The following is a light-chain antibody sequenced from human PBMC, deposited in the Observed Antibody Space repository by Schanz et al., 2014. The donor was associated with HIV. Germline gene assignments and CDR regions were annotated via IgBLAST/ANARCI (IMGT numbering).Light chain of an antibody. J-gene: IGLJ1*01. CDR2: GVF. CDR3: SSYTTTSTYV. CDR1: NNDIGSYTY. Sequence: QSALTQPASVSGSPGQSITVSCTGTNNDIGSYTYVAWYQQHPGKAPKVVVYGVFDRPSGVSNRFSGSKSGNTASLTVSGLQADDEADYYCSSYTTTSTYVFGAGTKLTVL. V-gene: IGLV2-14*03.